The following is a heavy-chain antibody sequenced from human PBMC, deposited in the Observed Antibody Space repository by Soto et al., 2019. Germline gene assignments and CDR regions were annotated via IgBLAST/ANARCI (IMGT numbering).Heavy chain of an antibody. V-gene: IGHV4-34*01. CDR1: GGSFSGYY. D-gene: IGHD5-18*01. J-gene: IGHJ6*02. Sequence: SETLSLTCAVYGGSFSGYYWSWIRQTPGKGLEWIGEINHSGSTNYNPSLKSRVTISVDTSKNQFSLKLSSVTAADTAVYYCEIDCYRDVETAMVSPYYYGMDVWGQGTRVTVS. CDR3: EIDCYRDVETAMVSPYYYGMDV. CDR2: INHSGST.